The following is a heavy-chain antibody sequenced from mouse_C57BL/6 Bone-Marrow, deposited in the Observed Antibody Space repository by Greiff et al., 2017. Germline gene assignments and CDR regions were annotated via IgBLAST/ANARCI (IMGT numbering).Heavy chain of an antibody. V-gene: IGHV14-4*01. D-gene: IGHD3-2*02. CDR1: GFNIKDDY. J-gene: IGHJ3*01. CDR3: KGGTTAQEKFAY. Sequence: VQLQQSGAELVRPGASVKLSCTASGFNIKDDYMHWVKQRPEQGLEWIGWIDPENGDTEYASKFQGKATITADPSSNTAYLQLSSLTSEDTAVYYCKGGTTAQEKFAYWGQGTLVTVSA. CDR2: IDPENGDT.